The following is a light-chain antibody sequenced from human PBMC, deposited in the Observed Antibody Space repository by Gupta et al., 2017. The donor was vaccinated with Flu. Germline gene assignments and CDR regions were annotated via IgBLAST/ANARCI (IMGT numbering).Light chain of an antibody. CDR3: QQYVNDPWT. Sequence: STLSASVGDRVTITCRASDSIDSWLAWYQKKPGKAPKPLIYKASNLESEVPFRFSGSGSGTEFSLTISGLQPDDFATYYCQQYVNDPWTFGQGTKVEIK. V-gene: IGKV1-5*03. J-gene: IGKJ1*01. CDR2: KAS. CDR1: DSIDSW.